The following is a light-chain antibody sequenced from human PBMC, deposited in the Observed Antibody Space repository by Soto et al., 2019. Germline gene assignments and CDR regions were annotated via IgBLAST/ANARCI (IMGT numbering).Light chain of an antibody. V-gene: IGLV2-14*01. Sequence: QSALTQPASVSGSPGQSITISCTGTSSDVGGYNYVSWYQQHPGKAPKLMIYEVSNRPSGVSNRFSGSKSGNTASLTISGPQAEDEADSYCSSYTSSSTLGVFGTGTKLTVL. CDR1: SSDVGGYNY. CDR3: SSYTSSSTLGV. CDR2: EVS. J-gene: IGLJ1*01.